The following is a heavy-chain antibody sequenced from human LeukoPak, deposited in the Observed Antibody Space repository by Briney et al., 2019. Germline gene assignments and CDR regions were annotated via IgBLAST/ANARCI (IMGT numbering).Heavy chain of an antibody. CDR3: ARSGSLYT. J-gene: IGHJ5*02. D-gene: IGHD1-26*01. Sequence: SETLSLTCTVSGGSISSYYWAWIRQPPAKGLEWIGSIYYSGSTYYNPSLKSRVTISVDTSKNHFSLKLTSVTAADTAVYYCARSGSLYTWGQGTLVTVSS. V-gene: IGHV4-39*01. CDR1: GGSISSYY. CDR2: IYYSGST.